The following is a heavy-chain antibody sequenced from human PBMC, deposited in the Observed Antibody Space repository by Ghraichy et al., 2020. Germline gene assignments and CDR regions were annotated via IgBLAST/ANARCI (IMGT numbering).Heavy chain of an antibody. V-gene: IGHV3-23*01. CDR2: ISGSGGNT. J-gene: IGHJ4*02. CDR1: GFTFSSYV. CDR3: AKDRGVGTPYYFDY. D-gene: IGHD3-10*01. Sequence: GGSLRLSCAASGFTFSSYVMSWVRQAPGKGLEWVSTISGSGGNTYYADSVKGRFTISRDNSKNTLFLQMSTLIDEDTAVYYCAKDRGVGTPYYFDYWGQGSLFTVPP.